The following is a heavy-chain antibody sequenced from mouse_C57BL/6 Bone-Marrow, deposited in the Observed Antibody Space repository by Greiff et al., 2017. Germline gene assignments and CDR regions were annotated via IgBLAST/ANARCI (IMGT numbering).Heavy chain of an antibody. J-gene: IGHJ2*01. CDR3: AREDFTGTLYFDY. CDR1: GYTFTNYW. CDR2: IYPGGGYT. D-gene: IGHD4-1*01. V-gene: IGHV1-63*01. Sequence: VKLVESGAELVRPGTSVKMSCKASGYTFTNYWIGWAKQRPGHGLEWIGDIYPGGGYTNYNEKVKGKATLTADKSSSTAYMQFSSLTSEDSAIYYSAREDFTGTLYFDYWGQGATLTVSS.